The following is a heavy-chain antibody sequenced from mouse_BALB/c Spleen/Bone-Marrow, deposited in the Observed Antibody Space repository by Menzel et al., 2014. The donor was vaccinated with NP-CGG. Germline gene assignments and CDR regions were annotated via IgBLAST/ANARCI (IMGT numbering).Heavy chain of an antibody. CDR2: INLYNAGT. J-gene: IGHJ2*01. V-gene: IGHV1-14*01. CDR1: GYTFTSYV. CDR3: ARNFYFDY. Sequence: VQLNVSGPELVTPGASVKMSCQASGYTFTSYVLHWVTQKPGQGLEWIGYINLYNAGTKYNEKFKGKATLTSDKSSSTAYMELSSPTSEDSAVYYCARNFYFDYWGQGTTLTVSS.